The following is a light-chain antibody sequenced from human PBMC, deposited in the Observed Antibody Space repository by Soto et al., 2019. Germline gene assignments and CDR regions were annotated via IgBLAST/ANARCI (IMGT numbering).Light chain of an antibody. J-gene: IGKJ1*01. CDR1: QSISSW. Sequence: DIQMTQSPSTLSASVGDRVTITCRASQSISSWLAWYQHKPGKAPKLLIYDASSLESGVPSRFSGSGSGTEFTLTISSLPPYDFATYYCHQYYSYPWTFGQGTKVEVK. V-gene: IGKV1-5*01. CDR3: HQYYSYPWT. CDR2: DAS.